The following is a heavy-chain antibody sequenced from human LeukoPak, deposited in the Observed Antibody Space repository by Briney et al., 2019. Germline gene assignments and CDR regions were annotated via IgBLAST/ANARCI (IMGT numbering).Heavy chain of an antibody. CDR2: IRNSSNTI. D-gene: IGHD3-10*01. J-gene: IGHJ5*02. Sequence: PGGSLRLSCAASGFTFSTYSMNWVRQAPGKGLEWISYIRNSSNTIYYADSVKGRFTISRDNAKNSLFLQMNSLRVEDTAVYYCASTEFLDRWGQGTLVTVSS. CDR3: ASTEFLDR. V-gene: IGHV3-48*01. CDR1: GFTFSTYS.